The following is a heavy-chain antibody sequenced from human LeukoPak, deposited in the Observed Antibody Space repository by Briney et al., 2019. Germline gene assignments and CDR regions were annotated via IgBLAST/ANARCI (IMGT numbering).Heavy chain of an antibody. J-gene: IGHJ4*02. CDR2: IYYSGSA. CDR1: GGSISSSSYY. CDR3: ARVNYYDSSDYAY. V-gene: IGHV4-39*01. D-gene: IGHD3-22*01. Sequence: SETLSLTCTVSGGSISSSSYYWGWIRQPPGKGLEWIGSIYYSGSASYNPSLKSRVTISVDTTKNQFSLKLSSVTAADTALYYCARVNYYDSSDYAYWGQGTLVTVSS.